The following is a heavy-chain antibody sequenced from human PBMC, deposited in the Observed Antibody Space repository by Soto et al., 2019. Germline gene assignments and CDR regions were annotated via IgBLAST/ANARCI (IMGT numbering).Heavy chain of an antibody. CDR2: IKQDGTEK. CDR3: ARGRATIFGAAGYFDY. D-gene: IGHD3-3*01. J-gene: IGHJ4*02. Sequence: QSXGSLRLSCAVSEXTFRSYCMSWVRQAPGRGLEWVANIKQDGTEKYYVASVRGRFNISRDNAKNSLYLQMNNLRPDETAVYYCARGRATIFGAAGYFDYWGQGTLVTVSS. CDR1: EXTFRSYC. V-gene: IGHV3-7*01.